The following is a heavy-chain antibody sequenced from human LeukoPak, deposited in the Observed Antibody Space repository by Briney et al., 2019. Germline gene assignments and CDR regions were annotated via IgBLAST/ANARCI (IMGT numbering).Heavy chain of an antibody. V-gene: IGHV3-23*01. D-gene: IGHD6-19*01. Sequence: GGSLRLSCAASGFAFSFYAMAWVRQAPGKGLEWVSTLNANSVNTYYAASVKGRFTISRDNSKNKLYLQMNSLRAEDTAVYYCVKPISGGLAVTGDWFDPWGQGTLVTVSS. CDR1: GFAFSFYA. J-gene: IGHJ5*02. CDR2: LNANSVNT. CDR3: VKPISGGLAVTGDWFDP.